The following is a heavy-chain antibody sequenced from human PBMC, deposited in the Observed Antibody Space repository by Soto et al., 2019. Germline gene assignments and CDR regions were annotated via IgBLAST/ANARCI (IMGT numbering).Heavy chain of an antibody. CDR3: ARGGGYYDSAGYFEPNWFDP. J-gene: IGHJ5*02. CDR2: ISSSGDSI. D-gene: IGHD3-22*01. CDR1: GFSFSDYY. V-gene: IGHV3-11*01. Sequence: GGSLRLSXAGSGFSFSDYYMTWIRQAPGKGLEWLSYISSSGDSIYYADSVKGRFTISRDSAKNSLYLQMSSLRAEDTAVYYCARGGGYYDSAGYFEPNWFDPWGQGTLVTVSS.